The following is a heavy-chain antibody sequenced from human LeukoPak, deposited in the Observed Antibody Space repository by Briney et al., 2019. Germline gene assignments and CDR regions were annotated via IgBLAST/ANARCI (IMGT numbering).Heavy chain of an antibody. D-gene: IGHD3-22*01. Sequence: ASVKVSCKASGYTFTSYGISWVRQAPGQGLEWMGWISAYNGNTNYAQKLQGRVTMTTDTSTSTAYMELRSLRSDDTAVYYCARDTPYYYDSSGYYPLDYWGQGTLVTVSS. CDR2: ISAYNGNT. V-gene: IGHV1-18*01. CDR1: GYTFTSYG. CDR3: ARDTPYYYDSSGYYPLDY. J-gene: IGHJ4*02.